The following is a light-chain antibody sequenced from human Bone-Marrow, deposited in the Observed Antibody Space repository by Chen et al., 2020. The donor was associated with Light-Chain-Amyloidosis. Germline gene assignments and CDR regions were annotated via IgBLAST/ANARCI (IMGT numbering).Light chain of an antibody. CDR1: NIGSTS. J-gene: IGLJ3*02. V-gene: IGLV3-21*02. Sequence: SYVLTQPSSVSVAPGQTATIACGGNNIGSTSVHWYQQTPGQAPLLVVYDDSDRPSGIPERLSGPNSGNTATLTISRVEAGDEADYYCPVWDRSSDRPVFGGGTKLTVL. CDR3: PVWDRSSDRPV. CDR2: DDS.